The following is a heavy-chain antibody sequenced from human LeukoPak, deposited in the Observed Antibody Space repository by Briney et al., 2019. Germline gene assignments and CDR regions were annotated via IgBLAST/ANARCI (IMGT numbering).Heavy chain of an antibody. J-gene: IGHJ4*02. V-gene: IGHV3-15*01. CDR1: GFTFSNAW. CDR2: IKSKTDGGTT. D-gene: IGHD3-10*01. Sequence: GGSLRLSCAASGFTFSNAWMSWVRQAPGKGLEWVGRIKSKTDGGTTDYAAPVKGRFTISRDDSKNTLYLQMNSLKTEDTAVYYCTTAIETYYYGSGSYRPPYWGQGTLVTVSS. CDR3: TTAIETYYYGSGSYRPPY.